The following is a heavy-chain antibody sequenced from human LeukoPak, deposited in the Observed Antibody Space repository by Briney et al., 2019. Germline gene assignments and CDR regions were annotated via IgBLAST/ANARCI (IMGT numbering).Heavy chain of an antibody. J-gene: IGHJ4*02. Sequence: GGSLRLSCAASGFTFNYYWMSWVRQTTGKGLECVANINHDGSETYYVDSVKGRFTTSRDNCKDSLYLQMDSLRAEDTAVYYCARAATVRSVDCWGQGTLVTVSS. CDR1: GFTFNYYW. D-gene: IGHD3-10*01. V-gene: IGHV3-7*04. CDR2: INHDGSET. CDR3: ARAATVRSVDC.